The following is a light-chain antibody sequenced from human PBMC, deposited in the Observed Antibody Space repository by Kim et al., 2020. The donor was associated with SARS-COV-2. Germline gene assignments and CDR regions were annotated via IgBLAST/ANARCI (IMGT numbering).Light chain of an antibody. V-gene: IGKV1-27*01. CDR2: GAS. J-gene: IGKJ1*01. CDR3: QRYNSAPQA. CDR1: QVINNF. Sequence: DIQMTQSPSSLSASVGDRVTITCRASQVINNFLAWYQQKPGKVPKLLIYGASTVQSGVPSRFSGSGSGTEFTLTITGLQPADVATYYCQRYNSAPQAFGQGTKVDIK.